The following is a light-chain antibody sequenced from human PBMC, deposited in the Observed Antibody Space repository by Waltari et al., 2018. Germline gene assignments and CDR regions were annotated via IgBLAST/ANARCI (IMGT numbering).Light chain of an antibody. CDR3: HQSYSSPLT. CDR2: DAS. CDR1: QSVSSW. Sequence: DIQMTQSPSTLSASVGDTVTITCRASQSVSSWLAWYQQKAGKAPTVLIYDASDLESGVPSRFSGSGSDTEFTLTISNLQPDDFATYFCHQSYSSPLTFGGGTNVEI. V-gene: IGKV1-5*01. J-gene: IGKJ4*01.